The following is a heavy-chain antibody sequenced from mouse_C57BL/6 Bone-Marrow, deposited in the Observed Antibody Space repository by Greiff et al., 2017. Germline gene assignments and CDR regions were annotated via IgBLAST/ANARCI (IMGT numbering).Heavy chain of an antibody. CDR1: GYTFTSYW. J-gene: IGHJ3*01. D-gene: IGHD4-1*01. CDR2: IDPSDSYT. Sequence: VQLQQPGAELVRPGTSVKLSCKASGYTFTSYWMHWVKQRPGQGLEWIGVIDPSDSYTNYNQKFKGKATLTVYTSSSTAYMQLSSLTSEDSAVYYCLGYWGQGTLVTVSA. CDR3: LGY. V-gene: IGHV1-59*01.